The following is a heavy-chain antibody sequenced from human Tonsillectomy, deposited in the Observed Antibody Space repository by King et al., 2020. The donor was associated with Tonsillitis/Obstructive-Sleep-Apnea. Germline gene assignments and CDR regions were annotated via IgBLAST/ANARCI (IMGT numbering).Heavy chain of an antibody. J-gene: IGHJ4*02. Sequence: VQLVQSGAEVKKPGSSVKVSCKASGGTFSSYAISWVRQAPGQGLEWMGGIIPIFGTANYAQEFQVRVTCTADASTSTAYMELSSLRSEDTAVYYCARGAGEVQLWSPYDFDYWGQGTLVTVSS. CDR1: GGTFSSYA. CDR3: ARGAGEVQLWSPYDFDY. D-gene: IGHD5-18*01. CDR2: IIPIFGTA. V-gene: IGHV1-69*01.